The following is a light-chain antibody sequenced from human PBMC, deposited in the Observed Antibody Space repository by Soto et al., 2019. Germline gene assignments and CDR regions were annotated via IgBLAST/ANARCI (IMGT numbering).Light chain of an antibody. CDR1: SSDVGGYDY. Sequence: QSALTQPASVSGSPGQSITISCTGTSSDVGGYDYVSWYQQHPGKAPKLMIYGVSNRPSGVSNRFSGSKSGNTASLTISGLQAEDGADYYCSSYTNSITHVFGGGTKLTVL. V-gene: IGLV2-14*03. CDR3: SSYTNSITHV. J-gene: IGLJ3*02. CDR2: GVS.